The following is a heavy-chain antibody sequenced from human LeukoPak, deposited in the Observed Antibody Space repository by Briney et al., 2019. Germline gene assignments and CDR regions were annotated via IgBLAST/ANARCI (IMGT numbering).Heavy chain of an antibody. CDR2: IYSGGST. J-gene: IGHJ4*02. Sequence: GGSLRLSCAASGFTVSSNYMSWVRQAPGKGLEWVSVIYSGGSTYYADSVKGRFTISRDNSKNTLYLQMNSLRAEDTAVYYCANGYCSSTSCFTSDYWGQGTLVTVSS. V-gene: IGHV3-53*01. CDR3: ANGYCSSTSCFTSDY. CDR1: GFTVSSNY. D-gene: IGHD2-2*02.